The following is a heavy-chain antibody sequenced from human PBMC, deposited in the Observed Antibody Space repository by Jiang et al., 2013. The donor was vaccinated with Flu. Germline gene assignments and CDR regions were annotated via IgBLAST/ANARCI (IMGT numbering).Heavy chain of an antibody. CDR2: IYTTGDT. CDR1: GGSISTYY. Sequence: PGLVKPSETLSLTGSVSGGSISTYYWSWIRQPAGKGLEWIGRIYTTGDTNYNPFLRSRVTMSVDTSKNQFSLKLSSVTAADTAVYYCARGYCSGGSCYSGKDNWFDPWGQGTLVTVSS. J-gene: IGHJ5*02. CDR3: ARGYCSGGSCYSGKDNWFDP. V-gene: IGHV4-4*07. D-gene: IGHD2-15*01.